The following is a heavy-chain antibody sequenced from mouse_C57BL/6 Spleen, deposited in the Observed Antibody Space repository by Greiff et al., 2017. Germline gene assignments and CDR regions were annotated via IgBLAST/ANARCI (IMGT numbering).Heavy chain of an antibody. CDR3: ARGGCDY. J-gene: IGHJ2*01. Sequence: VQLQQSGPELVKPGASVKISCKASGYAFSSSWMNWVEQRPGKGLEWIGRIYPGDGDTNYNGKFKGKATLTTDKSSSTAYMQLSSLPSEDSAVYCCARGGCDYWGQDTTLTVSS. CDR1: GYAFSSSW. CDR2: IYPGDGDT. V-gene: IGHV1-82*01.